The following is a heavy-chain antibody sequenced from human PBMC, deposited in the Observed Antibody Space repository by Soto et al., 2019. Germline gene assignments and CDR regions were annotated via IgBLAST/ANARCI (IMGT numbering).Heavy chain of an antibody. CDR3: AKAYSSIWSHWYFDL. J-gene: IGHJ2*01. V-gene: IGHV3-23*01. D-gene: IGHD6-13*01. Sequence: EVQLLESGGGLVQPGGSLRLSCAASGFTFSSYAMNWVRQAPRKGLEWVSLIGGDGGSTYYADSVRGRFTISRDNSKNTLYLQMNSLRAEDTAIYYCAKAYSSIWSHWYFDLWGLGTLVTVSS. CDR2: IGGDGGST. CDR1: GFTFSSYA.